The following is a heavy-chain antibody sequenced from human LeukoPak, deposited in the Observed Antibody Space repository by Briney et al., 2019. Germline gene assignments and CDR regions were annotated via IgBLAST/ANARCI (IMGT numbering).Heavy chain of an antibody. CDR1: GGTFSSYA. CDR3: ARGYYDSSGYHPDRNSDPLVLDY. D-gene: IGHD3-22*01. Sequence: ASVKVSCKASGGTFSSYAISWVRQAPGQGLEWMGRIIPILGIANYAQKFQGRVSITADKSTSTAYMELSSLRSEDTAVYYCARGYYDSSGYHPDRNSDPLVLDYWGQGTLVTVSS. V-gene: IGHV1-69*04. CDR2: IIPILGIA. J-gene: IGHJ4*02.